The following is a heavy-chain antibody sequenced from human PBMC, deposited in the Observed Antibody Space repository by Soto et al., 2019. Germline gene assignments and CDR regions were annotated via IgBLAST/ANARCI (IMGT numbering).Heavy chain of an antibody. CDR2: IYYSGST. J-gene: IGHJ3*02. V-gene: IGHV4-31*03. Sequence: QVQLQESGPGLVKPSQTLSLTCTVSGGSISSGGYYWSWIRQHPGRGLEWIGYIYYSGSTYYNPSLKRRVTISVDTSKSHFSLKLSSVIAADTAVYYCATIDRALDAFDIWGQGTMVTVSS. D-gene: IGHD3-16*02. CDR1: GGSISSGGYY. CDR3: ATIDRALDAFDI.